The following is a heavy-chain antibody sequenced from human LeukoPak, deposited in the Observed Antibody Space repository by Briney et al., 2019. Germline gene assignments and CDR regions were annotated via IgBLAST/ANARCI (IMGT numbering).Heavy chain of an antibody. CDR2: IYYSGST. D-gene: IGHD3-10*01. CDR1: GGSISNYY. CDR3: ARGARGVP. Sequence: TPSETLSLTCTVSGGSISNYYWSWIRQPPGKGLEWIGYIYYSGSTNYNPSLKSRVTISVDTSKNQFSLKLSSVTAADTAVYYCARGARGVPWGQGTLVTVSS. V-gene: IGHV4-59*01. J-gene: IGHJ5*02.